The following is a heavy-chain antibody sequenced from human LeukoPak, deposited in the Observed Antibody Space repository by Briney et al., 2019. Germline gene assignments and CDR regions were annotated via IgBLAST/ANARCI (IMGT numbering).Heavy chain of an antibody. CDR2: IGTNGGST. V-gene: IGHV3-64*02. Sequence: GGSLRLSCAASGFTFSSYAMHWVRQAPGKGLEYVSAIGTNGGSTYYADSVKGRFIISRDNSKNTLYLQMGSLRAEDVAVYYCARATNYGAYDVWGQGTLVTVSS. D-gene: IGHD4-17*01. CDR3: ARATNYGAYDV. CDR1: GFTFSSYA. J-gene: IGHJ4*02.